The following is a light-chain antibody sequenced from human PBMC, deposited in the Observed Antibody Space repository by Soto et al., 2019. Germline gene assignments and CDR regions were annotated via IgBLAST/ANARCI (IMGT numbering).Light chain of an antibody. J-gene: IGKJ1*01. CDR3: QQYNKWPWT. CDR2: GAS. Sequence: EIVMTQSPATLSLSPGERGTLSCRASQSVSNNLAWYQQKPGQAPRLLIYGASTRATGIPARFSGTGSVTEFTLTISSLQSEDFAVYDCQQYNKWPWTFGQGTKVDIK. V-gene: IGKV3-15*01. CDR1: QSVSNN.